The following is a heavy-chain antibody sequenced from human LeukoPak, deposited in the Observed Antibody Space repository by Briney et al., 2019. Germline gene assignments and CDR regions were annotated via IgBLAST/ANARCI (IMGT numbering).Heavy chain of an antibody. Sequence: AGSLRLSCATSGFTFSHYGMHWVRQAPGKGLEWVAVIWSEGTNTYYGDPVKGRFTISRDNFQRTVYLQMNSLRAEDTAVYYCAKDAQRGFDYSNSLDKWGQGTLVRLSS. CDR2: IWSEGTNT. V-gene: IGHV3-33*06. J-gene: IGHJ4*02. D-gene: IGHD4-11*01. CDR1: GFTFSHYG. CDR3: AKDAQRGFDYSNSLDK.